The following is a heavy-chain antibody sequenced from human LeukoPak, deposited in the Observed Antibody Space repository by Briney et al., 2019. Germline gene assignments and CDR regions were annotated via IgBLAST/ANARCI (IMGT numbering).Heavy chain of an antibody. Sequence: PGGSLRLSCAASGFTFSDYYMSWIRQAPGKGLEWVSYISSSGTTIYYADSVKGRFTISRDNAKNSLYLQMNSLRAEDTAVYYCARESYYYGSSGYYVYHFDYWGQGTLVTVSS. D-gene: IGHD3-22*01. CDR1: GFTFSDYY. CDR2: ISSSGTTI. V-gene: IGHV3-11*01. CDR3: ARESYYYGSSGYYVYHFDY. J-gene: IGHJ4*02.